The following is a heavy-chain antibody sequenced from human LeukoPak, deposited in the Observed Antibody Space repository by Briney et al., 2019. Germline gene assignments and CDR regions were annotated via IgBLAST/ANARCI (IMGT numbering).Heavy chain of an antibody. CDR1: GFNFSPYA. CDR3: ARDDFWSAH. CDR2: ISSSGGTT. V-gene: IGHV3-23*01. Sequence: GGSLRLSCAASGFNFSPYAMKWVRQAPGKGLEWVSFISSSGGTTYYGDSVKGRFTISRDNSKSTLYLQLNSLRAEDTAVYYCARDDFWSAHWGQGTLVIVSS. J-gene: IGHJ4*02. D-gene: IGHD3-3*01.